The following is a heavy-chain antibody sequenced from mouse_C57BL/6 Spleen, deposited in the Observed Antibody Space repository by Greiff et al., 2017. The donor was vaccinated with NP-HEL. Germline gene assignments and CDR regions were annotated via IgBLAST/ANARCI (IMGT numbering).Heavy chain of an antibody. D-gene: IGHD1-1*01. CDR3: ARGTTFDY. J-gene: IGHJ2*01. CDR2: INPGSGGT. Sequence: VQLQQSGAELVRPGTSVKVSCKASGYAFTNYLIEWVKQRPGQGLEWIGVINPGSGGTNYNEKFKSKATLTADKSSSTAYMQLSSLTSEDSAVYFCARGTTFDYWGQGTTLTVSS. V-gene: IGHV1-54*01. CDR1: GYAFTNYL.